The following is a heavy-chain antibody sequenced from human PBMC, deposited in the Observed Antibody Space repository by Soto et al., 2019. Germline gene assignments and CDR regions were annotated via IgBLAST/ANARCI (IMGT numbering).Heavy chain of an antibody. Sequence: ASETLSLTCTVSGGSISSYSWNWIRQPPGKGLEWIGYIYYSGSTYYNPSLKSRVTISVDTSKNQFSLKLSSVTAADTAVYYCARGWGLVFDYWGQGTLDTVSS. J-gene: IGHJ4*02. CDR1: GGSISSYS. V-gene: IGHV4-59*01. D-gene: IGHD2-21*02. CDR2: IYYSGST. CDR3: ARGWGLVFDY.